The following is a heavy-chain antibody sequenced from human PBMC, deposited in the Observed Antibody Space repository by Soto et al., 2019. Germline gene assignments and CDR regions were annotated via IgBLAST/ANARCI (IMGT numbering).Heavy chain of an antibody. D-gene: IGHD5-18*01. J-gene: IGHJ6*02. CDR2: IFSNDEK. CDR3: ARIGDTAMVYYYYGMDV. V-gene: IGHV2-26*01. CDR1: GFSLSNARMG. Sequence: SGPTLVNPTETLTLTCTVSGFSLSNARMGVSWIRQPPGKALEWLAHIFSNDEKSYSTSLKSRLTISKDTSKSQVVLTMTNMDPVDTATYYCARIGDTAMVYYYYGMDVWGQGTTVTAP.